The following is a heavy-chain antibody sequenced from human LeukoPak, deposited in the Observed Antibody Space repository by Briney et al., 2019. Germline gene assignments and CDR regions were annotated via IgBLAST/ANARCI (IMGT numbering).Heavy chain of an antibody. Sequence: GASVKVSCKASGYTFTRYYLHWVRQAPGQGLEWMGIINPSGGRTNNAQQFQGRVTMTRDTSTSTVYMQLSSLRSEDTAVYYCARDPAIAAAPYGMDVWGQGTTVTVSS. D-gene: IGHD6-13*01. CDR3: ARDPAIAAAPYGMDV. J-gene: IGHJ6*02. V-gene: IGHV1-46*01. CDR1: GYTFTRYY. CDR2: INPSGGRT.